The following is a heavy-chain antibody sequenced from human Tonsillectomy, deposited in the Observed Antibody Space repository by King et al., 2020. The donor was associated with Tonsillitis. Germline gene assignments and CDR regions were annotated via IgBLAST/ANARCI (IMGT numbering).Heavy chain of an antibody. D-gene: IGHD1-7*01. CDR1: GFAFSTYW. J-gene: IGHJ5*02. CDR2: ISDDGFHT. V-gene: IGHV3-74*01. Sequence: VQLVESGGGLVQPGGSLRLSCAASGFAFSTYWMHWVRQAPGKGLMWVSRISDDGFHTHYTDSVKGRFTISRDNAENILYLQMNNLRAEDTAVYYCARATAMTGTTDRWFDPWGQGTLVTVSS. CDR3: ARATAMTGTTDRWFDP.